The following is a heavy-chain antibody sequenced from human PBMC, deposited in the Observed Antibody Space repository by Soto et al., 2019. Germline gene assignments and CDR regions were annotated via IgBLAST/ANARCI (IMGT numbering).Heavy chain of an antibody. CDR2: INAGNGNT. CDR3: ARDSSAWTRVPEYFQH. D-gene: IGHD6-19*01. CDR1: GYTFTTYA. J-gene: IGHJ1*01. Sequence: ASVKVSCKTSGYTFTTYAMHWVRQAPGQRLEWMGWINAGNGNTKYSQKFQGRVTITRDTSASTAYMELSSLRSEDTAVYYCARDSSAWTRVPEYFQHWGQGTLVTVSS. V-gene: IGHV1-3*01.